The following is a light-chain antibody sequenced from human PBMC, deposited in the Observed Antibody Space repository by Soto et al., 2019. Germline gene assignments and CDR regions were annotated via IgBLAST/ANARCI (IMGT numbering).Light chain of an antibody. CDR1: QSVSGSF. J-gene: IGKJ1*01. V-gene: IGKV3-20*01. CDR3: QQYGSSPRT. Sequence: EIVMTQSPATLSLSPGEGVTLSCRASQSVSGSFLAWYQQKPGQAPRLLIYGASSRATGIPDRFSGSGSGTDFTLTITRLEPEDFAVYYCQQYGSSPRTFGQGTKVDI. CDR2: GAS.